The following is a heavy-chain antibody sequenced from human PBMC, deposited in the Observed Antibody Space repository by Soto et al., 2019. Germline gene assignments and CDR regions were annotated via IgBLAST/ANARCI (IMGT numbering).Heavy chain of an antibody. V-gene: IGHV4-4*02. CDR2: IYHSGST. Sequence: NPSETLSLTCAVSSGSISSSNWWSWVRQPPGKGLEWIGEIYHSGSTNYNPSLKSRVTISVDKSKNQFSLKLSSVTAADTAVYYSARGGNTIFGVVTLDYWGQGTLVTVSS. CDR1: SGSISSSNW. J-gene: IGHJ4*02. D-gene: IGHD3-3*01. CDR3: ARGGNTIFGVVTLDY.